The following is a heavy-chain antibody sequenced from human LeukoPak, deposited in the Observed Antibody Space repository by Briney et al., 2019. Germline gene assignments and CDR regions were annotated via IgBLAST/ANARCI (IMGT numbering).Heavy chain of an antibody. D-gene: IGHD2-15*01. Sequence: PSETLSLTCTVSGGSISSSSYYWGWIRQPPGKGLEWIGYIYHSGSTYYNPSLKSRVTISVDRSKNQFSLKLSSVTAADTAVYYCARGAELGYCSGGSCYWFDPWGQGTLVTVSS. CDR2: IYHSGST. J-gene: IGHJ5*02. CDR1: GGSISSSSYY. V-gene: IGHV4-39*07. CDR3: ARGAELGYCSGGSCYWFDP.